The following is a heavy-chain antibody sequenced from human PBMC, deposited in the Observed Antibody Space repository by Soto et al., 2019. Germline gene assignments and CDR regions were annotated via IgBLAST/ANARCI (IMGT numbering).Heavy chain of an antibody. CDR1: GYAFTTYG. CDR3: ARGRYGDY. J-gene: IGHJ4*02. V-gene: IGHV1-18*01. Sequence: QVHLVQSGAEVKKPGASVKVSCKGSGYAFTTYGITWVRQAPGQGLEWMGWISAHNGNTKYAQKLQGRVTVTRDTSTSTAYMELRSLRSDDTAVYYCARGRYGDYWRQGALVTVSS. D-gene: IGHD1-1*01. CDR2: ISAHNGNT.